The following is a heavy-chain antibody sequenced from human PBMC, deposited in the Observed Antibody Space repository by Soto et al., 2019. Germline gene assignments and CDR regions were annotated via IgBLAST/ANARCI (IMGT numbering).Heavy chain of an antibody. Sequence: ASVKVSCKASGYTFSRYDINWVRQATGHGLEWMGWMNPNSGNTGYTQKFQGRVTMTRNTSISTAYMELSSLRSEDTAVYYCARAPSSSGWGNYYYYMDVWGKGTTVTVSS. V-gene: IGHV1-8*01. CDR3: ARAPSSSGWGNYYYYMDV. J-gene: IGHJ6*03. CDR1: GYTFSRYD. CDR2: MNPNSGNT. D-gene: IGHD6-19*01.